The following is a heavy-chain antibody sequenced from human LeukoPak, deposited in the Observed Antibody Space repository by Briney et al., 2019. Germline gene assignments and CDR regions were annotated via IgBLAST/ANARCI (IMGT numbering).Heavy chain of an antibody. Sequence: GGSLRLSCAASGFTFSDYYMSWIRQAPGKGLEWVSYTSSSSSYTNYADSVKGRFTISRDNAKNSLYLQVNSLRAEDTAVYYCAREGSVVVPHYYFDYWGQGTLVTVSS. CDR3: AREGSVVVPHYYFDY. V-gene: IGHV3-11*06. CDR1: GFTFSDYY. CDR2: TSSSSSYT. J-gene: IGHJ4*02. D-gene: IGHD2-2*01.